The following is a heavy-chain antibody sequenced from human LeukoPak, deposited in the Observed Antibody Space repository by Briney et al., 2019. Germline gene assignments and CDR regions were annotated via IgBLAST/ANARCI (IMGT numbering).Heavy chain of an antibody. D-gene: IGHD1-26*01. J-gene: IGHJ4*02. Sequence: ASVKASCKASGYTFTNFPIGWVRQAPGQGLEWMGWISAYNGYTKYAPSLQGRVTMTTDTSTSTAYMQLRSLRSDDTAMYYCARVGGNYEGLIDYWGRGTLVTVSS. V-gene: IGHV1-18*01. CDR2: ISAYNGYT. CDR1: GYTFTNFP. CDR3: ARVGGNYEGLIDY.